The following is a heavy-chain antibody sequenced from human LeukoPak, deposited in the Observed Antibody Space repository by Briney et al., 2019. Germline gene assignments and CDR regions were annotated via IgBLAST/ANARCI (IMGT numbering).Heavy chain of an antibody. J-gene: IGHJ4*02. D-gene: IGHD6-6*01. CDR3: ARARSSSFIDY. CDR2: IGTAGDT. Sequence: GGSLRPSCAASGFTFSSYDMHWVRQATGKGLEWVSAIGTAGDTYYPGSVKGRFTISRENAKNSLYLQMNSLRAGDTAVYYCARARSSSFIDYWGQGTLVTVSS. CDR1: GFTFSSYD. V-gene: IGHV3-13*01.